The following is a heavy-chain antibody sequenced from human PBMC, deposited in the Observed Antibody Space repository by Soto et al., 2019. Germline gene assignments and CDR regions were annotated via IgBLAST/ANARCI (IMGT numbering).Heavy chain of an antibody. CDR1: GFTFSSYA. Sequence: EVQLLESGGGLVQPGGSLRLSCAASGFTFSSYAMRWVRQAPGKGLEWVSAISGSGDSTYYTDSVKGRFTISRDNSKNTLYLQMNGLRADDTAVYYCARRGPGTYFDYWGQGTLVTVSS. J-gene: IGHJ4*02. D-gene: IGHD6-13*01. CDR2: ISGSGDST. V-gene: IGHV3-23*01. CDR3: ARRGPGTYFDY.